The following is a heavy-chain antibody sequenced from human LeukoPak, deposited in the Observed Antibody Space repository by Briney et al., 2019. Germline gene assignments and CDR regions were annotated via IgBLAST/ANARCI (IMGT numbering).Heavy chain of an antibody. V-gene: IGHV3-66*01. Sequence: GGSLRLSCAASGFTFSSNYMSWVRQAPGKGVEGVSVIYSGGSTYSADSVKGRFTISRDNSKNTLYLQMNSLRAEDTAVYYCARFPPYGSGSISTLDFDYWGQGTLVTVSS. CDR2: IYSGGST. CDR3: ARFPPYGSGSISTLDFDY. J-gene: IGHJ4*02. D-gene: IGHD3-10*01. CDR1: GFTFSSNY.